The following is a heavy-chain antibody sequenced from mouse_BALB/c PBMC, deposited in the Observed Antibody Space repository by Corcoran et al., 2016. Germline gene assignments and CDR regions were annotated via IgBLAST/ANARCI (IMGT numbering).Heavy chain of an antibody. Sequence: QIQLVQSGPELKKPGETVKISCKASGYTFTNYGMNWVKQAPGKGLKWMGCINTYTGEPTYADDFKGRFAFSLETSASTAYLQINNLKNEDTATYFCARNYGSSYYWYFDVWGAGTTVTVSS. V-gene: IGHV9-3-1*01. CDR3: ARNYGSSYYWYFDV. J-gene: IGHJ1*01. CDR1: GYTFTNYG. CDR2: INTYTGEP. D-gene: IGHD1-1*01.